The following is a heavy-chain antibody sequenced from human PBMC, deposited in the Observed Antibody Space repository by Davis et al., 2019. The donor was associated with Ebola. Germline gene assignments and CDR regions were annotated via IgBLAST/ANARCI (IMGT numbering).Heavy chain of an antibody. CDR3: ARQVPARGWFDP. J-gene: IGHJ5*02. CDR2: INHSGST. V-gene: IGHV4-34*01. Sequence: MPSETLSPTCAVYGASFSGYYWSWIRQPPGKGLEWIGEINHSGSTNYNPSLKSRVTISVDTSKNQFSLKLSSVTAADTAVYYCARQVPARGWFDPWGQGTLVTVSS. D-gene: IGHD2-2*01. CDR1: GASFSGYY.